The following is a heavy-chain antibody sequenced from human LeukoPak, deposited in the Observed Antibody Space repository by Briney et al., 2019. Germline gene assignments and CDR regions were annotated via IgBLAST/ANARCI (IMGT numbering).Heavy chain of an antibody. Sequence: GGSLRLSCAASGFTVSSNYISWVRQAPGKGLEWVSVIYSGGGTYYADSVKGRFTISRDNSKNTLYLQMNSLRAEDTAVYYCARDGRYYYDGSGYLPFDYRGQGTLVTVSS. CDR3: ARDGRYYYDGSGYLPFDY. J-gene: IGHJ4*02. V-gene: IGHV3-66*01. D-gene: IGHD3-22*01. CDR1: GFTVSSNY. CDR2: IYSGGGT.